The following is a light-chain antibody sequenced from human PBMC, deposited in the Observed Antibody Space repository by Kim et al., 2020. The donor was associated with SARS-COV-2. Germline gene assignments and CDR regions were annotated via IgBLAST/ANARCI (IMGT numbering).Light chain of an antibody. CDR1: TSDSGASAC. J-gene: IGLJ3*02. V-gene: IGLV2-14*03. CDR3: SSYTTSTTWV. Sequence: QSIHIAASGTTSDSGASACVSWYQPLPGRPPNLMIYDFPQRPSGASDRFSGSRSGNTASMTISGLQTEDEADYYCSSYTTSTTWVFGGGTQLTVL. CDR2: DFP.